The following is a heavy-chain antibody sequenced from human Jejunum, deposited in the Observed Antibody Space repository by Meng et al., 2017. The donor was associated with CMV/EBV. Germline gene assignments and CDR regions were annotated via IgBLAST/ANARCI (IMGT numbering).Heavy chain of an antibody. CDR3: ARDSSGVSGTFDS. V-gene: IGHV4-39*07. Sequence: QLQLQESGPGLVKPSEXLSPTCTVSGGSISSSTYYWGWVRQPPGKGLEWIGLMRSSGSSFYSPSLRSRVTMSVDTSKNQFSLKVNSVTAADTAVYYCARDSSGVSGTFDSWGQGTLVTVSS. CDR1: GGSISSSTYY. J-gene: IGHJ4*02. D-gene: IGHD5/OR15-5a*01. CDR2: MRSSGSS.